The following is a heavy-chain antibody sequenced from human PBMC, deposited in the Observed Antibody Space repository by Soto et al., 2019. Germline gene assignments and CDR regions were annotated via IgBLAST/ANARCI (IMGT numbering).Heavy chain of an antibody. J-gene: IGHJ4*02. CDR3: AKGSFGFDY. D-gene: IGHD3-10*01. V-gene: IGHV3-23*01. Sequence: GGSLRLSCAASGVTFTSYAMTWVRQVPGEGLQWVSSISKSGDSTYYADSVKGRFTTSRDNSKNTLYLQMNSLRAEDTAIYYFAKGSFGFDYWGPGTLATLAS. CDR2: ISKSGDST. CDR1: GVTFTSYA.